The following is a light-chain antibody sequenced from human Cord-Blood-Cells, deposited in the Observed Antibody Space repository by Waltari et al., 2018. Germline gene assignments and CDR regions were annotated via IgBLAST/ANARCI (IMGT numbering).Light chain of an antibody. CDR3: YSTDSSGNHYV. J-gene: IGLJ1*01. CDR1: ALPKKY. V-gene: IGLV3-10*01. CDR2: EDS. Sequence: SYELTQPPSVSVSHGQTARITCSGAALPKKYAYWYQQKSGQAPVLVIDEDSKRPSGIPERFSGSSSGTMATLTISGAQVEDEADYYCYSTDSSGNHYVFGTGTKVTVL.